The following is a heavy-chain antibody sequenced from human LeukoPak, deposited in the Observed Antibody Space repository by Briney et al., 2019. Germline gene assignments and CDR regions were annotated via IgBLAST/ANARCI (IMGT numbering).Heavy chain of an antibody. CDR3: AKRHSLGWFDP. CDR1: GFTVSSNY. D-gene: IGHD2-15*01. Sequence: GGSLRLSCAASGFTVSSNYMSWVRQAPGKGLEWVSVIYSCGSTYYADSVKGRFTISRDNSKNTLYLQMNSLRAEDTAVYYCAKRHSLGWFDPWGQGTLVTVSS. CDR2: IYSCGST. V-gene: IGHV3-66*01. J-gene: IGHJ5*02.